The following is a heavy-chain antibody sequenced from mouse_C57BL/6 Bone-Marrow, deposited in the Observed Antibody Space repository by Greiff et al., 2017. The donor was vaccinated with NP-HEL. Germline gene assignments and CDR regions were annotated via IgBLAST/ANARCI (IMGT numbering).Heavy chain of an antibody. CDR1: GYAFTNYL. Sequence: QVQLQQSGAELVRPGTSVKVSCKASGYAFTNYLIEWVKQRPGQGLEWIGVINPGSGGTNYNEKFKGKATLTADKSSSTAYMQLSSLTSEDSAVYCCARPYYDYDGYAMDYWGQGTSVTVSS. CDR3: ARPYYDYDGYAMDY. J-gene: IGHJ4*01. D-gene: IGHD2-4*01. V-gene: IGHV1-54*01. CDR2: INPGSGGT.